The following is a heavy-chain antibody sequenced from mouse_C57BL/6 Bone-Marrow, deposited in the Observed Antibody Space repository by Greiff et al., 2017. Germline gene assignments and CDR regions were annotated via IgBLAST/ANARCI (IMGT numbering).Heavy chain of an antibody. V-gene: IGHV1-26*01. D-gene: IGHD2-5*01. Sequence: VQLQQSGPELVKPGASVKISCKASGYTFTDYYMNWVKQSHGKSLEWIGDINPNNGGTSYNQKFKGKATLTVDKSSSTAYMELRSLTSEDSAVYYCARGTYYSIPWFAYWGQGTLVTVSA. CDR1: GYTFTDYY. CDR3: ARGTYYSIPWFAY. J-gene: IGHJ3*01. CDR2: INPNNGGT.